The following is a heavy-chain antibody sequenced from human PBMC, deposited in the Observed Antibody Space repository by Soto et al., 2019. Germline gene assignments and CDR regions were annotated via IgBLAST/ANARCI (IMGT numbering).Heavy chain of an antibody. D-gene: IGHD5-12*01. Sequence: GGSLRLSCAASGFSVSSTYMSWVRQAPGKGLEWVPTLSDGGSSHYADSVTGRFSVSRDNSKNTLYLQMSGLRADDTAIYYCSRDFASGGYDFRGQGTQVTVSS. CDR1: GFSVSSTY. V-gene: IGHV3-53*01. CDR3: SRDFASGGYDF. J-gene: IGHJ4*02. CDR2: LSDGGSS.